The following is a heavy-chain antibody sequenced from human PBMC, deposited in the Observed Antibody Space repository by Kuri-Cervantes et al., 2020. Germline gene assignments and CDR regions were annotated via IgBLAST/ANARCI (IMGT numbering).Heavy chain of an antibody. V-gene: IGHV3-23*01. D-gene: IGHD3-16*01. CDR3: AKGTGRGPWGPFDI. Sequence: GGSLRLSCAASGFTINNYAMAWVRQAPGKGLEWVSAIRGSGGSTYSADSVKGRFTISRDNSKNTVDLQMNSLRAKDTAIYYCAKGTGRGPWGPFDIWGQGTMVTVSS. CDR2: IRGSGGST. J-gene: IGHJ3*02. CDR1: GFTINNYA.